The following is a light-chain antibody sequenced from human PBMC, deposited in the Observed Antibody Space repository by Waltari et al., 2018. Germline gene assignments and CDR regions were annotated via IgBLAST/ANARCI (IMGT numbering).Light chain of an antibody. CDR3: QQYNKWPPIT. Sequence: EVVLTQTPATLSVSPGERATLSCRANQDVGTNLAWYQQKPGRLPRLLIYGASSRATTIPARFSGSGSGTEFTLTISSLQSEDFAVYYCQQYNKWPPITFGQGTRLDIK. CDR2: GAS. CDR1: QDVGTN. J-gene: IGKJ5*01. V-gene: IGKV3-15*01.